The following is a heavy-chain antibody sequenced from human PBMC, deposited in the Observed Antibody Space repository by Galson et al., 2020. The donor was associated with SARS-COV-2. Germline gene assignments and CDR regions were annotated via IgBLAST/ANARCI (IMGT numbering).Heavy chain of an antibody. Sequence: SETLSLTCTVSGGSISSGGYYWSWIRQHPGKGLEWIGYIYYSGSTYYNPSLKSRVTISVDTSKNQFSLKLSSVTAADTAVYYCARVHPTIDYNWNRNYGMDVWGQGTTVTVSS. D-gene: IGHD1-20*01. J-gene: IGHJ6*02. CDR3: ARVHPTIDYNWNRNYGMDV. CDR2: IYYSGST. CDR1: GGSISSGGYY. V-gene: IGHV4-31*03.